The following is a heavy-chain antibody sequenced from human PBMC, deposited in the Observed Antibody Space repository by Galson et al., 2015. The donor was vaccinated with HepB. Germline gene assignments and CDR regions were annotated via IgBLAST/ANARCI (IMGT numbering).Heavy chain of an antibody. CDR1: GFTFSSYG. CDR3: ARAAVPAAIEIMDV. D-gene: IGHD2-2*01. CDR2: IWYDGSNK. J-gene: IGHJ6*03. Sequence: SLRLSCAASGFTFSSYGMHWVRQAPGKGLEWVAVIWYDGSNKYYADSVKGRFTISRDNSKNTLYLQMNSLRAEDTAVYYCARAAVPAAIEIMDVWGKGTTVTVSS. V-gene: IGHV3-33*01.